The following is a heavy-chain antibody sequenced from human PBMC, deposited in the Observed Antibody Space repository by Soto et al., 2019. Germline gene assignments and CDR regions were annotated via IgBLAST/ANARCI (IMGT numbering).Heavy chain of an antibody. J-gene: IGHJ3*02. CDR1: GGTFSSYP. D-gene: IGHD1-1*01. CDR3: ARGDWNDVGNAFDI. Sequence: QVQLVQSGAEVKKPGSSVKVSCKASGGTFSSYPISWVRQAPGQGLEWMGRIIPILGIANYAQKFQGRVTITADKSTTTAYMELSSLSSEDTAVYYCARGDWNDVGNAFDIWGQGTMVTVSS. V-gene: IGHV1-69*02. CDR2: IIPILGIA.